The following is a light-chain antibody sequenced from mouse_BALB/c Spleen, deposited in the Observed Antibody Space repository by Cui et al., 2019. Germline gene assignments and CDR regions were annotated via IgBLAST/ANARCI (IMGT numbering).Light chain of an antibody. J-gene: IGKJ1*01. Sequence: DIRMTQAPSSLSASLGGKVTITCKASQDITKYIAWYQHKPGKVPRLLIQYSSTLQPGIPSSFSGSGSGRDYSFSISNLGLEDMASYYCFQDDNRWTFGGGTKLEIK. CDR1: QDITKY. CDR2: YSS. V-gene: IGKV19-93*01. CDR3: FQDDNRWT.